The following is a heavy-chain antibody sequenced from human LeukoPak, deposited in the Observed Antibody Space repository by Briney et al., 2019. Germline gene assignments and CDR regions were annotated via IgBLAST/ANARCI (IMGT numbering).Heavy chain of an antibody. D-gene: IGHD6-13*01. V-gene: IGHV3-74*01. J-gene: IGHJ4*02. CDR1: GFSFSSYW. CDR2: INTDGSVI. Sequence: PGGSLRLSCAASGFSFSSYWMYCGRHAPGKGLVWVSRINTDGSVITCAGSVKGRFTNSRDNAQNPLYLQMNGLRAEDTAVYYWAKIPATGTALDCWGQGTLVTVSS. CDR3: AKIPATGTALDC.